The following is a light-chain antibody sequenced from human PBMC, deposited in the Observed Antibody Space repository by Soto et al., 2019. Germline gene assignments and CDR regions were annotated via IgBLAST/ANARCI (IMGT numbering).Light chain of an antibody. CDR3: QQSYTTPWT. CDR1: ETINNY. Sequence: EMRITQYPSSLSVSVGDGVTITCRASETINNYLNWYQQKPGRAPKLLIHAASTLQSGVPSRFSGSGSGTDFTLTISSLQPEDFATYSCQQSYTTPWTFGLGTKLDIK. CDR2: AAS. J-gene: IGKJ1*01. V-gene: IGKV1-39*01.